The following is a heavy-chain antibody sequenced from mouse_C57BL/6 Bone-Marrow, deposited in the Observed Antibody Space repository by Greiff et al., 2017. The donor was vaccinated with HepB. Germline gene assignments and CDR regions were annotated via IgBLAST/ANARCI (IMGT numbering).Heavy chain of an antibody. CDR1: GYTFTSYG. J-gene: IGHJ3*01. CDR2: IYPRSGNT. CDR3: ARSTNWDRFAY. D-gene: IGHD4-1*02. V-gene: IGHV1-81*01. Sequence: VQLQESGAELARPGASVKLSCKASGYTFTSYGISWVKQRTGQGLEWIGEIYPRSGNTYYNEKFKGKATLTADKSSSTAYMELRSLTSEDSAVYFCARSTNWDRFAYWGQGTLVTVSA.